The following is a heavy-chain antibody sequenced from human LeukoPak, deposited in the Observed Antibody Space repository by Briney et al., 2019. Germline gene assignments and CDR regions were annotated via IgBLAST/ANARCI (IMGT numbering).Heavy chain of an antibody. CDR2: INPNGGGT. V-gene: IGHV1-2*02. CDR1: GYTFTGCY. D-gene: IGHD1-14*01. CDR3: AGGITGGDF. J-gene: IGHJ4*02. Sequence: GASVKVSCKASGYTFTGCYIHWVRQAPGQGLEWMGWINPNGGGTNYAQKFQGRVTMTRDTSISTAYMELSRLRFDDTALYYCAGGITGGDFWGQGALVTVSS.